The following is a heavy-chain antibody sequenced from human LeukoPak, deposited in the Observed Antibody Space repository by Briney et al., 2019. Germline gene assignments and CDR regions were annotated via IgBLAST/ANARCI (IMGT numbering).Heavy chain of an antibody. CDR2: INPNSGGT. CDR3: ARDRPLLRYFDWLPNCYYYYYMDV. J-gene: IGHJ6*03. V-gene: IGHV1-2*02. CDR1: GYTFTGYY. D-gene: IGHD3-9*01. Sequence: SSVNVSCMASGYTFTGYYMHWVRQAPGQGLEWMGWINPNSGGTNYPQKFQGRVTMTRDTSISTAYMELSRLRSDDTAVYYCARDRPLLRYFDWLPNCYYYYYMDVWGKGTTVTISS.